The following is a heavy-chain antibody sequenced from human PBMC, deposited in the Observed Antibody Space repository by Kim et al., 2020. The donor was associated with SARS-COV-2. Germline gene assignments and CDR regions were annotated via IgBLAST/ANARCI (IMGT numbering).Heavy chain of an antibody. Sequence: SQTLSLTCAISGDRVSTNSAAWNWIRQSPSSGLEWLGRTYYRSKWYSDYAVSVKSRITINPDTSKNQFSLQLNSVTPEDSAVYYCARVRWNLNWFDSWGQGTLVTVSS. CDR3: ARVRWNLNWFDS. CDR1: GDRVSTNSAA. J-gene: IGHJ5*01. V-gene: IGHV6-1*01. D-gene: IGHD1-1*01. CDR2: TYYRSKWYS.